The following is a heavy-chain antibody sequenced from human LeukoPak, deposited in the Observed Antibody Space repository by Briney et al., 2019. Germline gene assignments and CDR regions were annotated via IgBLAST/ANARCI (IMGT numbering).Heavy chain of an antibody. Sequence: GGSLRLSCAASGNYWMHWVRQAPGKGLVWVSHIHSDGSWTSYADSVKGRFTISRDNSRSTLYLQMNSLRPEDTAIYYCAREGYYGSGSPPSLYFDYWGQGTLVTVSS. CDR1: GNYW. J-gene: IGHJ4*02. V-gene: IGHV3-74*01. CDR2: IHSDGSWT. D-gene: IGHD3-10*01. CDR3: AREGYYGSGSPPSLYFDY.